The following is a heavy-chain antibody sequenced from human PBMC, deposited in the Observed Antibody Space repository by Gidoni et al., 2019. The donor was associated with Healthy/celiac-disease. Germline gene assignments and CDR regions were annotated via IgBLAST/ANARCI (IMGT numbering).Heavy chain of an antibody. J-gene: IGHJ6*02. CDR3: ARDRLVVVAATSLYYYYYGWTS. D-gene: IGHD2-15*01. CDR1: GFTFSSYW. V-gene: IGHV3-7*01. Sequence: EVQLVESGGGLVQPGGSLRLSCAAYGFTFSSYWRSWVRQAPGKGLEWVDNIKQDGSEKYYVDSVKGRFTISRDNAKNSLYLQMNSLRAEDTAVYYCARDRLVVVAATSLYYYYYGWTSGAKGPRSPSP. CDR2: IKQDGSEK.